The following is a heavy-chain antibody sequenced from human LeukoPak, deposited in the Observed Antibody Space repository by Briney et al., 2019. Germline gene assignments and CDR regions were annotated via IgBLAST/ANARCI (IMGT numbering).Heavy chain of an antibody. Sequence: SETLSLTCTVSGGSISSYYWSWIRQPAGKGLEWIGRIYTSGSTNYNPSLKSRATISVDTSKNQFSLKLSSVTAADTAVYYCARRILQYCSSTSCKGGYYGMDVWGQGTTVTVSS. CDR1: GGSISSYY. CDR2: IYTSGST. D-gene: IGHD2-2*01. J-gene: IGHJ6*02. V-gene: IGHV4-4*07. CDR3: ARRILQYCSSTSCKGGYYGMDV.